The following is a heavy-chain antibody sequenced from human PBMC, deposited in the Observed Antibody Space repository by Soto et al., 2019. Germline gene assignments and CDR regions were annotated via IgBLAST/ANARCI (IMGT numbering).Heavy chain of an antibody. CDR2: INAGNGNT. CDR1: GYTFTSYA. J-gene: IGHJ3*02. Sequence: GASVKVSCKASGYTFTSYAMHWVRQAPGQRLEWMGWINAGNGNTKYLQKFQGRVTITRDTSASTAYMELSSLRSEDTAVYYCARDPHYYDSSGHDPPTSGAFDIWGQGTMVTVSS. CDR3: ARDPHYYDSSGHDPPTSGAFDI. V-gene: IGHV1-3*01. D-gene: IGHD3-22*01.